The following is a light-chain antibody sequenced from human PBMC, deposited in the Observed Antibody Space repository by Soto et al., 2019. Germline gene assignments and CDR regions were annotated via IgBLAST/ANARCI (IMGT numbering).Light chain of an antibody. Sequence: QSALTQPRSVSGSPGQSVTISCTGTSSDVGGYNYVSWYQQHPGKAPKGMIYDVSERPSGVPDRFSGSKSGNTAPLTISGLQAEDEADYYCCSNAGSYEVFGGGTKLTVL. CDR1: SSDVGGYNY. CDR2: DVS. V-gene: IGLV2-11*01. CDR3: CSNAGSYEV. J-gene: IGLJ2*01.